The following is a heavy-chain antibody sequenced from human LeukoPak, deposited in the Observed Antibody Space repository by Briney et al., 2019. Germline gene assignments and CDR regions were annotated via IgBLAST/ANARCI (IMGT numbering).Heavy chain of an antibody. Sequence: SETLSLTCTVSGYSISSGYYWGWIRQPPGKGLEWIGSINHSGSTYYNPSLKSRVTISVDTSKNQFSLKLSSVTAADTAVYYCARGRGADPFDYWGLGTLVTVSS. CDR3: ARGRGADPFDY. CDR1: GYSISSGYY. V-gene: IGHV4-38-2*02. D-gene: IGHD1-26*01. J-gene: IGHJ4*02. CDR2: INHSGST.